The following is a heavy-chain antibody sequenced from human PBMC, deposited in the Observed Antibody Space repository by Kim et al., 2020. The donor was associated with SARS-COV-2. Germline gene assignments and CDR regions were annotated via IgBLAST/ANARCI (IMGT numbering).Heavy chain of an antibody. J-gene: IGHJ6*02. CDR1: GGSISSSSYY. Sequence: SETLSLTCTVSGGSISSSSYYWGWIRQPPGKGLEWIGSIYYSGSTYYNPSLKSRVTISVDTSKNQFSLKLSSVTAADTAVYYCARLRLQRPGYGMDVWGQGTTVTVSS. CDR3: ARLRLQRPGYGMDV. D-gene: IGHD4-4*01. CDR2: IYYSGST. V-gene: IGHV4-39*01.